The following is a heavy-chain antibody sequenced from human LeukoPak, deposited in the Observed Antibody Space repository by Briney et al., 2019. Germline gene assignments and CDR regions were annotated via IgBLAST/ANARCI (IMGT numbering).Heavy chain of an antibody. Sequence: GGSLRLSCAASGLIFSSYGMHWVRQAPGKGLEWVSAISNNGGYTYYADSVQGRFTISRDNSKSTLCLQMNSLRAEDTAVYYCAKQLGYCSDGSCYFPYWGQGTLVTVSS. V-gene: IGHV3-23*01. J-gene: IGHJ4*02. CDR2: ISNNGGYT. CDR1: GLIFSSYG. D-gene: IGHD2-15*01. CDR3: AKQLGYCSDGSCYFPY.